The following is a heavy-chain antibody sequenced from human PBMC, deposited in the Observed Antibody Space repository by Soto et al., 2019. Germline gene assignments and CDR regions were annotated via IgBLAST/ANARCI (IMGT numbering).Heavy chain of an antibody. Sequence: PGGSLRLSCAASGFTFSHYGMHWVRQAPGKGLEWVAVISYDGSNKYYADSVKGRFTISRDNSKNTLYLQLNSLRAEDTAVYYCAKQEYSTTWYGVDVWGQGTTVTVSS. CDR1: GFTFSHYG. J-gene: IGHJ6*01. D-gene: IGHD6-13*01. CDR2: ISYDGSNK. CDR3: AKQEYSTTWYGVDV. V-gene: IGHV3-30*18.